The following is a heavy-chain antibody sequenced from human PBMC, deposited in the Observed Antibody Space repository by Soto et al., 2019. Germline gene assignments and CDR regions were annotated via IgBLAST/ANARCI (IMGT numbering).Heavy chain of an antibody. J-gene: IGHJ6*03. V-gene: IGHV3-74*01. CDR2: INGDGSTT. Sequence: GESLKISCAASGITFAGYWMHWVRQTPGKGLVWVSRINGDGSTTFYADSVKGRFTISRDNAKSTLYLQMNSLTAGDTAVYYCAKGPHSASGYYYMDVWGKGTTVTVSS. CDR3: AKGPHSASGYYYMDV. D-gene: IGHD3-10*01. CDR1: GITFAGYW.